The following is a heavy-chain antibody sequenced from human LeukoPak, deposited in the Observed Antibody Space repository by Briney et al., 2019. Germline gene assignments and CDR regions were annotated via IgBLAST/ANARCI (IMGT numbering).Heavy chain of an antibody. CDR3: ARAQRGAMIVEAKAFDI. D-gene: IGHD3-22*01. V-gene: IGHV1-3*04. J-gene: IGHJ3*02. CDR1: GYTFTSYA. Sequence: ASVKVSCKASGYTFTSYAMHWVRQAPGQSLEWMGWINTGNGNTKYSQKFQGRVTITRDTSASTAYMELSSLRSEDTAVYYCARAQRGAMIVEAKAFDIWGQGTMVTVSS. CDR2: INTGNGNT.